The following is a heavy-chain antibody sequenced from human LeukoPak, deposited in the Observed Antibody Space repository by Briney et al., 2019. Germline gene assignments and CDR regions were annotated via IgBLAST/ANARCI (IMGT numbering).Heavy chain of an antibody. V-gene: IGHV4-59*11. CDR2: SGYVHNSGST. D-gene: IGHD1-1*01. Sequence: SETLSLTCTVSGTSISSHYWSWLRQTPGKGLEWIGYSGYVHNSGSTNYSPSLKSRVTISLDTSKNQFSLKLNSVTAADTAVYYCARAGNWNDLDYWGQGTLVTVPS. CDR3: ARAGNWNDLDY. CDR1: GTSISSHY. J-gene: IGHJ4*02.